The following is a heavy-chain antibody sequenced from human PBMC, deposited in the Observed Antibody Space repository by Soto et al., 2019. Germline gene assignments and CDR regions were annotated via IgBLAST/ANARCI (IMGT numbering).Heavy chain of an antibody. CDR1: GGSIRGSY. CDR2: ISYTGSA. CDR3: ATGGGWLQNSNLRGLYFDY. V-gene: IGHV4-59*07. Sequence: SDTLSLTCSVSGGSIRGSYCSWIRQPPEKGLEWIASISYTGSATHNPSLKSRVSVSVDTTENQCSLKLTSVTAADTATYYCATGGGWLQNSNLRGLYFDYWGQGALVTVSS. D-gene: IGHD6-19*01. J-gene: IGHJ4*02.